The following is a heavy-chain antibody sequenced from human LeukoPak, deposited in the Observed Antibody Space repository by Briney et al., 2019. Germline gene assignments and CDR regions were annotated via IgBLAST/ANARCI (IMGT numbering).Heavy chain of an antibody. D-gene: IGHD5-24*01. J-gene: IGHJ4*02. CDR2: INHSRGP. Sequence: SETLSLTCAVHGGSFSGFYWTWMRQSPGTGLEWIGEINHSRGPSYNPSLRSRVTISEDTSNNYFSLSLTSVTAEDTAVYYCAREGVEMATTLDYWGQGTLVTVSS. V-gene: IGHV4-34*01. CDR1: GGSFSGFY. CDR3: AREGVEMATTLDY.